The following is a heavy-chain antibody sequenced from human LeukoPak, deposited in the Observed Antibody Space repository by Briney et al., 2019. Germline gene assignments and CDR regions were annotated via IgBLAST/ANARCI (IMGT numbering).Heavy chain of an antibody. V-gene: IGHV3-11*04. D-gene: IGHD4-17*01. CDR1: GFTFSDYY. Sequence: GGSPRLSCAASGFTFSDYYMSWIRQAPGKGLEWVSYISSSGSTIYYADSVKGRFTISRDNAKNSLYLQMNSLRAEDTAVYYCAREPISSYGDNYYYYYYMDVWGKGTTVTVSS. CDR2: ISSSGSTI. J-gene: IGHJ6*03. CDR3: AREPISSYGDNYYYYYYMDV.